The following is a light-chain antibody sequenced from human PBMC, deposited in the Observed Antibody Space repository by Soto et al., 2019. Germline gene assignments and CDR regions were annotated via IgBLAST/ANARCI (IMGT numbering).Light chain of an antibody. CDR3: QQYGDSPMYS. J-gene: IGKJ2*01. Sequence: EIVLTQSPGTLSLSPGERATLSCRAIHSLSNNFLAWYQQKPGQAPRLLIYGVSSRATGVPDRFIGSGSGTDFTLTISRLEPEDFAVYYCQQYGDSPMYSFGQGTKVDIK. CDR1: HSLSNNF. V-gene: IGKV3-20*01. CDR2: GVS.